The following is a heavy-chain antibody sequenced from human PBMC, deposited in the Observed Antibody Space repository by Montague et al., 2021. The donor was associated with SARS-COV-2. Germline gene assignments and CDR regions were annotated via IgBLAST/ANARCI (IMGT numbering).Heavy chain of an antibody. CDR3: AKDLVLRAASPDALDV. J-gene: IGHJ3*01. V-gene: IGHV3-48*04. D-gene: IGHD6-6*01. CDR2: ISSSTNII. Sequence: SLRLSCAASGFTFSSYSVNWVSQAPGKGLEWISYISSSTNIIYYADSVKGRFTISRDNARNSLYLQVNSLRVDDTAVYYCAKDLVLRAASPDALDVGGQGTGATVS. CDR1: GFTFSSYS.